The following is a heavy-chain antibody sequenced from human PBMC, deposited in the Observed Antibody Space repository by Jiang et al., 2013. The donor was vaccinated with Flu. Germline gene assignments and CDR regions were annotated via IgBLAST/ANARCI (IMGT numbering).Heavy chain of an antibody. CDR2: IYYSGST. V-gene: IGHV4-59*01. Sequence: SGPGLVKPSXTLSLTCTVSGGSISSYYWSWIRQPPGKGLEWIGYIYYSGSTNYNPSLKSRVTISVDTSKNQFSLKLSSVTAADTAVYYCAREAAAASFDYWGQGTLVTVSS. D-gene: IGHD6-13*01. CDR3: AREAAAASFDY. CDR1: GGSISSYY. J-gene: IGHJ4*02.